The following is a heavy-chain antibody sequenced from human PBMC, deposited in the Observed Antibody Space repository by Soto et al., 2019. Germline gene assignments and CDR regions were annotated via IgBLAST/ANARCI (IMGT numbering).Heavy chain of an antibody. Sequence: QLQLQESGPGLVKPSETLSLTCSVSGGSIISSTYYWGWIRQPPGKGLEWIGTIFYSGSTYYNPSLKSRVTISVDTSKNQFSLKLSSVTAADTAVFYCARLPSGSYSDYWGQGTLVTVSS. D-gene: IGHD1-26*01. CDR3: ARLPSGSYSDY. CDR2: IFYSGST. CDR1: GGSIISSTYY. V-gene: IGHV4-39*01. J-gene: IGHJ4*02.